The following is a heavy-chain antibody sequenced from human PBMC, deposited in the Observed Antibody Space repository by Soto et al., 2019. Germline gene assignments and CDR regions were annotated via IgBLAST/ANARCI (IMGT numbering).Heavy chain of an antibody. V-gene: IGHV3-23*01. D-gene: IGHD3-10*01. CDR1: GFISSSYA. CDR3: AKGGTVVRGVTLDY. Sequence: EVQLLESGGGLVQPGGSLRLSCAASGFISSSYAMNWVRQAPGKGLEWVSVISASGASNTYYADPVKGRFTISSDNSKNTLYLQMNSLRAEDTAVYYCAKGGTVVRGVTLDYWGQGTLVSVSS. CDR2: ISASGASNT. J-gene: IGHJ4*02.